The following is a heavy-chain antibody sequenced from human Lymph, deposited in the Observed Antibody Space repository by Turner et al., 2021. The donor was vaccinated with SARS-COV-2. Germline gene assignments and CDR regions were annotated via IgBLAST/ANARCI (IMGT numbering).Heavy chain of an antibody. J-gene: IGHJ4*02. CDR1: GFTFDDYA. CDR3: AKDRGGEQLVRLFDY. D-gene: IGHD6-6*01. Sequence: EVQLVASGGRLVQPGRSLILSCAASGFTFDDYAMHWVRQAPGKGLEWVSGISWNSGSIGYADSVKGRFTISRDNAKNSLYLQMNSLRAEDTALYYCAKDRGGEQLVRLFDYWGQGTLVTVSS. CDR2: ISWNSGSI. V-gene: IGHV3-9*01.